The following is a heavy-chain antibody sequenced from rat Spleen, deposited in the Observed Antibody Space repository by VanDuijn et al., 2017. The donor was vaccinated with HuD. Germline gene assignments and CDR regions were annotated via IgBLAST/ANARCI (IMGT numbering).Heavy chain of an antibody. CDR1: GFSLTSYN. Sequence: QVQLKESGPDLVQPSQTLSLTCTVSGFSLTSYNVHWVRQPTGKGLEWMGVIWTGGSTDYNSPLKSRLSISRDTSKSQVFLKMNSLQTEDTAIYYCTRDQLGAGFDYWGQGVMVTVSS. J-gene: IGHJ2*01. CDR3: TRDQLGAGFDY. V-gene: IGHV2-30*01. CDR2: IWTGGST. D-gene: IGHD5-1*01.